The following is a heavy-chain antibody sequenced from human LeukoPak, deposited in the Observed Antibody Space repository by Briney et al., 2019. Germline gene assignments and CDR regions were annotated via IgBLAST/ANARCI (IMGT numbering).Heavy chain of an antibody. D-gene: IGHD3-9*01. CDR1: GFSVTTYD. J-gene: IGHJ4*02. Sequence: GGSLRLSCVASGFSVTTYDMNWVRQSPGKGLEWVSTVYGVGRTYYAGSVKGRFTISQDVSNNTIYLQMDILRVDDTAVYYCTTLTGYSHFDSWGQGTLVTVSS. CDR2: VYGVGRT. V-gene: IGHV3-66*04. CDR3: TTLTGYSHFDS.